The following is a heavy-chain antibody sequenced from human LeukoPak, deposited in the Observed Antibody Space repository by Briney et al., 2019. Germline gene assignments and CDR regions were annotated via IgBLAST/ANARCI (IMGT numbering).Heavy chain of an antibody. V-gene: IGHV3-23*01. D-gene: IGHD3-22*01. CDR3: ATMKGYFEN. J-gene: IGHJ4*02. Sequence: GTSLRLSCAASGFTFSTYGMSWVRQAPGKGLEWVSAVTGGGLTTYYADSVKGRFTISRDNSKNTLYLQMNSLRAEDTAVYYCATMKGYFENWGQGTLVTVSS. CDR1: GFTFSTYG. CDR2: VTGGGLTT.